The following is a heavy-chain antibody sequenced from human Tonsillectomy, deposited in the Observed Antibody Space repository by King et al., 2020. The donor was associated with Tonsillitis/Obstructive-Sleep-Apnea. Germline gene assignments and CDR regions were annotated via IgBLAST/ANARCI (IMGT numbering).Heavy chain of an antibody. CDR2: IYYSGST. J-gene: IGHJ5*02. D-gene: IGHD1-26*01. CDR1: GGSISSYY. CDR3: VRADILGGDNCFYP. V-gene: IGHV4-59*01. Sequence: QLQESGPGLVKPSETLSLTCTVSGGSISSYYWSWIRQPPGKGLEWIGYIYYSGSTNYNPSLKSRVTISVDTSKNQFSLKLSSVTAADTAGFYCVRADILGGDNCFYPWGQGTLVTVSS.